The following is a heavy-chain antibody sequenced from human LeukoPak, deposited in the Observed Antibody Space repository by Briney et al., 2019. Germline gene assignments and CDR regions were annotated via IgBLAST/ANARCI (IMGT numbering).Heavy chain of an antibody. V-gene: IGHV1-18*01. CDR1: GYTFTSYG. CDR2: ISAYNGNT. D-gene: IGHD2-2*01. CDR3: ARRLGYCSSTSCPYYFDY. J-gene: IGHJ4*02. Sequence: GASVKVSCKASGYTFTSYGISWVRQAPGQGLEWMGWISAYNGNTNYAQKLQGRVTMTTDTSTSTAYMELRSLRSDDTAVYYCARRLGYCSSTSCPYYFDYWGQGTLVTVSS.